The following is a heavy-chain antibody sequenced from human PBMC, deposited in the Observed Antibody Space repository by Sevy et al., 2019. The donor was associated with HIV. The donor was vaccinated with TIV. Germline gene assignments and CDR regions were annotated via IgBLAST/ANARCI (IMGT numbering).Heavy chain of an antibody. CDR1: GYSFTNYW. Sequence: GESLKSSFKGSGYSFTNYWIGWVRQMPGKGLEWMGIIYPGDSDTRYSPSLQGQVTISADKSISTAYLQWSSLRASDTAMYYCARQEYSYSQVDYWGQGTLVTVSS. CDR2: IYPGDSDT. J-gene: IGHJ4*02. D-gene: IGHD5-18*01. CDR3: ARQEYSYSQVDY. V-gene: IGHV5-51*01.